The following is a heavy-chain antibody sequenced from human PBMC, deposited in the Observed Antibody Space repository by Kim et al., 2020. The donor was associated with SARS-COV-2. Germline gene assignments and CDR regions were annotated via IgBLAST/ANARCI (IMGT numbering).Heavy chain of an antibody. CDR1: GGSISSYY. V-gene: IGHV4-59*01. CDR2: IYYSGRT. CDR3: ARELGDSSGYSSFDY. D-gene: IGHD3-22*01. J-gene: IGHJ4*02. Sequence: SETLSLTCTVSGGSISSYYWTWIRQPPGKGLECIGYIYYSGRTNYNPSLKSRVTISVDTSKNQFSLKLSSVTAADTAVYYCARELGDSSGYSSFDYWGQGTLVTVSS.